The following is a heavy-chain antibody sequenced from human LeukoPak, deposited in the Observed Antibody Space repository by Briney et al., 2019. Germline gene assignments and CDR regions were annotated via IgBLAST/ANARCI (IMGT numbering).Heavy chain of an antibody. CDR2: INTDGTVT. CDR3: ATKQWLAPPPDS. D-gene: IGHD6-19*01. Sequence: GGSLRLSCAASGFTFSKYWMLWVRQAPGKGLEGVSRINTDGTVTTYADSVKGRFTVSRDNADNTMFLQMNSVGDEDTAVYYCATKQWLAPPPDSWGQGTPVTVSS. J-gene: IGHJ4*02. V-gene: IGHV3-74*01. CDR1: GFTFSKYW.